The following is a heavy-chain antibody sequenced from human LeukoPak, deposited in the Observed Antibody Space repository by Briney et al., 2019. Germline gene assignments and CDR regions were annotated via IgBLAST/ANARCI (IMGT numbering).Heavy chain of an antibody. CDR3: AREGQGITIFGVHRGDASDI. J-gene: IGHJ3*02. CDR1: GGSISSGGYY. D-gene: IGHD3-3*01. CDR2: IYHSGST. V-gene: IGHV4-30-2*01. Sequence: SQTLSLTCTVSGGSISSGGYYWSWIRQPPGKGLEWIGYIYHSGSTYYNPSLKSRVTISVDRSKNQFSLKLSSVTAADTAVYYCAREGQGITIFGVHRGDASDIWGQGTMVTVSS.